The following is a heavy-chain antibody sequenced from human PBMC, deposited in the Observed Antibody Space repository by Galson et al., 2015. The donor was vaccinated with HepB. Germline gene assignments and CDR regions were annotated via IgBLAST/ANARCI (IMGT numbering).Heavy chain of an antibody. V-gene: IGHV1-69*02. CDR2: IIPILGIA. J-gene: IGHJ4*02. D-gene: IGHD3-10*01. CDR1: GGTFSSYT. Sequence: SVKVSCKASGGTFSSYTISWVRQAPGQGLEWMGRIIPILGIANYAQKFQGRVTITADKSTSTAYMELSSLRSEDTAVYYCARSIGWFGELPFYYFDYWGQGTLVTVSS. CDR3: ARSIGWFGELPFYYFDY.